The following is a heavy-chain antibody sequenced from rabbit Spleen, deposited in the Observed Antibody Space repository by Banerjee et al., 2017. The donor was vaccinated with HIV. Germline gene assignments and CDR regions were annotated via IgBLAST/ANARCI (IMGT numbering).Heavy chain of an antibody. CDR2: IYTGGSGGI. CDR3: GRSSVAGYAGYAYGSNL. J-gene: IGHJ4*01. D-gene: IGHD6-1*01. Sequence: QQHLEESGGGLVKPGASLTLSCTASGFDFSDYYYIYWVRQAPGKGLEWIGCIYTGGSGGIYYASWAQGRFTISKTSATTMTLQMTSLTATDTATYFCGRSSVAGYAGYAYGSNLWGQGNLVTVS. CDR1: GFDFSDYYY. V-gene: IGHV1S45*01.